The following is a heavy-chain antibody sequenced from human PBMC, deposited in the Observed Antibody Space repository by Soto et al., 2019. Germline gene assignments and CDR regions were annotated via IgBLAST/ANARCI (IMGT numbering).Heavy chain of an antibody. D-gene: IGHD5-18*01. Sequence: GGSLILSCAASGFTFSSYSMNWVRQAPGKGLEWVSYISSSSSTIYYADSVKGRFTISRDNSKNTLYLQMNSLRAEDTAVYYCAKDDVYSYGTNFDYWGQGTLVTV. CDR1: GFTFSSYS. CDR2: ISSSSSTI. V-gene: IGHV3-48*01. J-gene: IGHJ4*02. CDR3: AKDDVYSYGTNFDY.